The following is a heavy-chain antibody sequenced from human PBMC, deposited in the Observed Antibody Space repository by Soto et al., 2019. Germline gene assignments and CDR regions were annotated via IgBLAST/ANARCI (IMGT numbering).Heavy chain of an antibody. CDR1: GFTFSDYY. CDR3: ARDRYSSSWDKFDY. Sequence: GGPRILSCAASGFTFSDYYMSWLRQAPGKGLEWVSYISSSSSYTNYADSVKGRFTISRDNAKNSLYLQMNSVRAEDTAVYYCARDRYSSSWDKFDYWGQGTLVTVSS. D-gene: IGHD6-13*01. J-gene: IGHJ4*02. CDR2: ISSSSSYT. V-gene: IGHV3-11*06.